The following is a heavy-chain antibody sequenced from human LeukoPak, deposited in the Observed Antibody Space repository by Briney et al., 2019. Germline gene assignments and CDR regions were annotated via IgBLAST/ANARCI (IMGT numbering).Heavy chain of an antibody. CDR1: XXXXXXXG. J-gene: IGHJ4*02. Sequence: GRSLRLSCAAXXXXXXXXGMXXXXXXPXXXLEWVAVISYXXXXXXXXXSLKGQFPISRXXSKNTLYLQMNXLRAEDTXXXXCXKDRGSSWYFDYWXQGTLVTVSS. D-gene: IGHD6-13*01. CDR3: XKDRGSSWYFDY. V-gene: IGHV3-30*18. CDR2: ISYXXXXX.